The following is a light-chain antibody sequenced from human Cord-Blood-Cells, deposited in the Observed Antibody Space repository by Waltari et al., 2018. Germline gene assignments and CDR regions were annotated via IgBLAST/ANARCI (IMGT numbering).Light chain of an antibody. CDR2: AAS. CDR1: QAIRTY. J-gene: IGKJ1*01. CDR3: LQHNSYPRT. V-gene: IGKV1-17*01. Sequence: IKMTKSPSPLPASVGDRVTITCRASQAIRTYLGWYQQKPGKAPKRLIYAASSLQSGVPSRFSGSGSGTEFTLTISSLQPEDFATYYCLQHNSYPRTFGQGTKVEIK.